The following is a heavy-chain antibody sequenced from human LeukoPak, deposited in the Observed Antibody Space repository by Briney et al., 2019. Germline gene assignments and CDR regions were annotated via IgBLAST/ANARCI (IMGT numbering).Heavy chain of an antibody. CDR3: ARDLGLTISDNWFDP. J-gene: IGHJ5*02. CDR1: DYSISSGYF. CDR2: IFHTGSS. D-gene: IGHD3-3*01. Sequence: SETLSLTCTVSDYSISSGYFWTWIRQPPGKGLEWIGSIFHTGSSYYNPSLKSQVAISVDTSKNKFSMELSSVTAADTAVYYCARDLGLTISDNWFDPWGQGTLVTVSS. V-gene: IGHV4-38-2*02.